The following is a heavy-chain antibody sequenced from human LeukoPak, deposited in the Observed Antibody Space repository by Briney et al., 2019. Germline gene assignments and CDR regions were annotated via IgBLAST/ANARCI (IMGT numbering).Heavy chain of an antibody. V-gene: IGHV3-7*04. CDR2: IKQDGSEK. D-gene: IGHD4-23*01. Sequence: GGSLRLSCAASGFTFSNYWMSWVRQPPGKGLEWVANIKQDGSEKYYVDSVKGRFTISRDNAKNSLYLQLNSLRAEDTAVYYCARDKVTADSYFDCWGQGTLVTVSS. J-gene: IGHJ4*02. CDR3: ARDKVTADSYFDC. CDR1: GFTFSNYW.